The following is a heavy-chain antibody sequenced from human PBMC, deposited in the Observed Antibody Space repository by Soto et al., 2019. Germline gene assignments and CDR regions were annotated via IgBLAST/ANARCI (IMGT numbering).Heavy chain of an antibody. D-gene: IGHD3-10*01. J-gene: IGHJ4*02. CDR3: TKRPSAGLWFGEDYFDY. V-gene: IGHV3-23*01. CDR2: ISGSGGST. CDR1: GFTFSSCA. Sequence: EVQLLESGGGLVQPGGSLRLSCAASGFTFSSCAMSWVHQTPGKGLEWVSGISGSGGSTYYADSVKGRFTISRDNSKDTLFLQMNSLRAGDTAVFYCTKRPSAGLWFGEDYFDYWGQGSLVTVSS.